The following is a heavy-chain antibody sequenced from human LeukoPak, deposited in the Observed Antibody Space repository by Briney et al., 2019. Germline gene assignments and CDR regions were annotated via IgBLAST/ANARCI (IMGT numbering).Heavy chain of an antibody. D-gene: IGHD2-2*01. CDR3: ARDRSRNYSCDY. CDR2: ISYDGSIK. Sequence: GGSLRLSCAASGFTFSSHAMHWVRQSPGKGLEWVGFISYDGSIKYYADSVKGRFTISRDNSKNTLYLQMSSLRTEDTAVYYCARDRSRNYSCDYWGQGTLVSVSS. V-gene: IGHV3-30-3*01. J-gene: IGHJ4*02. CDR1: GFTFSSHA.